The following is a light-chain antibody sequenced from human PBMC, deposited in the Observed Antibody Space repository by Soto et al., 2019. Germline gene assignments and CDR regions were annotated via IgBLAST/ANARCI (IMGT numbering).Light chain of an antibody. J-gene: IGLJ2*01. CDR3: AAWDDSLSGVV. CDR1: SSNIGSNY. Sequence: QSVLTQPPSASGTPGQRVTISCSGSSSNIGSNYVFWYQHLPGTAPKLLIYRNNQRPSGVPDRFSGSKSGTSASLAISGLRSEDETDYYCAAWDDSLSGVVFGGGTKVTV. CDR2: RNN. V-gene: IGLV1-47*01.